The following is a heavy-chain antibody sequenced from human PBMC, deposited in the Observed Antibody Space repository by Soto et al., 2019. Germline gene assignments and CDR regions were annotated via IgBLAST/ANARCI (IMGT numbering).Heavy chain of an antibody. Sequence: SETLSLTCTVSGGSISSYYWSWIRQPPGKGLEWIGYIYYSGSTNYNPSLKSRVTISVDTSKNQFSLKLSSVTAPDTAVYYSARDRCGMDVSGQGPTVTVYS. CDR3: ARDRCGMDV. J-gene: IGHJ6*02. V-gene: IGHV4-59*01. CDR2: IYYSGST. CDR1: GGSISSYY.